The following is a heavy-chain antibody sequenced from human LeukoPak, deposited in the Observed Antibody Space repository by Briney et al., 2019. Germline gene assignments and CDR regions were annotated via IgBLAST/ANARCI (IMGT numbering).Heavy chain of an antibody. Sequence: GASVKVSCKASGYTFIAYYMHRVRQAPGQGLDWMGWMNPNSGATNYAQNFQGRVTMTRDTSISTAYMEVHRLRSDDTAVYYCARNGAALVKWKILYYYMDVWGKGTTVTISS. V-gene: IGHV1-2*02. CDR1: GYTFIAYY. CDR2: MNPNSGAT. CDR3: ARNGAALVKWKILYYYMDV. D-gene: IGHD1-26*01. J-gene: IGHJ6*03.